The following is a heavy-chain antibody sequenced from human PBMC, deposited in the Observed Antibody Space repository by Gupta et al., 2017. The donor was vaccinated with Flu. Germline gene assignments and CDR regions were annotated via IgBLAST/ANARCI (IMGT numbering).Heavy chain of an antibody. D-gene: IGHD6-19*01. Sequence: VQLEQSGAEVKKPGESLQLSCKGSGYSFSNYWIAWVRQMPGKGLEWMGTIYAEDSDTRYSPSFQGQVTMSVDKSITTAYLHWYSLKASDTAIYYCAKGYNSGWFSPLGGMDVWGQGTTVTVPS. CDR3: AKGYNSGWFSPLGGMDV. CDR2: IYAEDSDT. V-gene: IGHV5-51*03. J-gene: IGHJ6*02. CDR1: GYSFSNYW.